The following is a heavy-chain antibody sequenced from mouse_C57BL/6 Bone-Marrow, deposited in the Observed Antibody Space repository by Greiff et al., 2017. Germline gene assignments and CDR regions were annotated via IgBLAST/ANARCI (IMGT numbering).Heavy chain of an antibody. D-gene: IGHD1-2*01. J-gene: IGHJ2*01. CDR2: IDPESGDT. CDR3: SSFDVNYFDF. V-gene: IGHV14-4*01. CDR1: GFNIKDDY. Sequence: EVQLQQSGAELVRPGASVKLSCTASGFNIKDDYIHWVKQRPEQGLEWIGWIDPESGDTEYASNFQGKATITSDTTSNTADLPRSSLTSEDTAVYYCSSFDVNYFDFWGQGTPLTVAS.